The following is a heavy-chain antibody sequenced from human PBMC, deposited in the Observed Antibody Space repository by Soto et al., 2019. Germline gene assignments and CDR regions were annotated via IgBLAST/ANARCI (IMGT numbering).Heavy chain of an antibody. Sequence: EVELVESGGGLVQPGGSLRLSCAASGFTFSSYWMSWVRQAPGKGLEWVANIKQDGSEKYYVDSVKGRFTISRDNAKNSLYLQMNSLRAEDTAVYYRARVEVLRYFGPYMDVWGKGTTVTVSS. J-gene: IGHJ6*03. D-gene: IGHD3-9*01. CDR1: GFTFSSYW. V-gene: IGHV3-7*01. CDR3: ARVEVLRYFGPYMDV. CDR2: IKQDGSEK.